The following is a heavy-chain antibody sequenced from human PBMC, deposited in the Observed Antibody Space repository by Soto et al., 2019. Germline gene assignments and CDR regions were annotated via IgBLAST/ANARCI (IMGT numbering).Heavy chain of an antibody. CDR2: IWYDGSNK. Sequence: QVQLVESGGGVVQPGRSLRLSCAASGFTFSSDGMPWVRQAPGKGLEWVAVIWYDGSNKYYADSVKGRFTISRDNSKNTVYLPMNSLRAEDTAVYYCARDGYKKLAYWCQGTLVTVSS. D-gene: IGHD5-12*01. V-gene: IGHV3-33*01. J-gene: IGHJ4*02. CDR1: GFTFSSDG. CDR3: ARDGYKKLAY.